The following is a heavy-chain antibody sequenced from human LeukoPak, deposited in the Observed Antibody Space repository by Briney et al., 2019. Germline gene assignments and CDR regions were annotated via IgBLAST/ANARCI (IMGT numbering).Heavy chain of an antibody. D-gene: IGHD3-22*01. CDR1: GGSITDQY. CDR3: ARASYYYDSSGYHYYSDY. CDR2: IYYSGST. Sequence: SETLSLTCTGSGGSITDQYRSWIRQPPGKGLEWIGYIYYSGSTNYNPSLKSRVTISVDTSKNQFSLKLTSVTAADTAVYYCARASYYYDSSGYHYYSDYWGQGTLVTVSS. J-gene: IGHJ4*02. V-gene: IGHV4-59*11.